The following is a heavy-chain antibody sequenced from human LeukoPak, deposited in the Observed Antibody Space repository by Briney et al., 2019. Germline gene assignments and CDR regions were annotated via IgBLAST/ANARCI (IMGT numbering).Heavy chain of an antibody. V-gene: IGHV4-59*08. J-gene: IGHJ2*01. CDR1: GGSISSYY. CDR2: IYYSGST. D-gene: IGHD4-23*01. Sequence: SETLSLTCTVSGGSISSYYWSWIRQPPGKGLEWIGYIYYSGSTNYNPSLKSRVTISVDTSKNQFSLKLSSVTAADTAVYYCARREGYGRTSYTVANNLDWYFDLWGRGTLVTVSA. CDR3: ARREGYGRTSYTVANNLDWYFDL.